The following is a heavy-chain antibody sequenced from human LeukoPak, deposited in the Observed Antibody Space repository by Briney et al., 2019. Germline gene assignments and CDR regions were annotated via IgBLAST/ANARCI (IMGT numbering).Heavy chain of an antibody. CDR3: ARGLYYFGSGSYSGYYRMDV. CDR1: GYTFTSYY. V-gene: IGHV1-46*04. J-gene: IGHJ6*02. D-gene: IGHD3-10*01. CDR2: INPSGGST. Sequence: ASVKVSCTASGYTFTSYYMHWVRQAPGQGLEWMGIINPSGGSTSYAQTVQGRFIITRDTSTSTVYMELSSRRSDDTAVYYCARGLYYFGSGSYSGYYRMDVWGQGTTVTASS.